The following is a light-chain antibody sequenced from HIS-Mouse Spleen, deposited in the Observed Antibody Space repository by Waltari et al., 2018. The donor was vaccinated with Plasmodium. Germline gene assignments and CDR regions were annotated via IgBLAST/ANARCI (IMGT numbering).Light chain of an antibody. V-gene: IGLV2-14*03. Sequence: QSALTQPASVSGSPGQSITISCTGTSSDVGGYHYVSWYQQHPGKAPKLMIYDVSKMPSEVYKRLYGSKSCNTASLTISGLQAGDEADYNCSSDTSSSKLVFGGGTKLTVL. CDR3: SSDTSSSKLV. J-gene: IGLJ2*01. CDR1: SSDVGGYHY. CDR2: DVS.